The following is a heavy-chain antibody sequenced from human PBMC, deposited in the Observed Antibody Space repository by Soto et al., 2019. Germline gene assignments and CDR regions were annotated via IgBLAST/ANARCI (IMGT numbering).Heavy chain of an antibody. J-gene: IGHJ6*02. CDR1: GGSFSGYY. V-gene: IGHV4-34*01. CDR2: INHSGST. D-gene: IGHD5-18*01. CDR3: ARSDSYRIQLWSSYYYYGMDV. Sequence: QVQLQQWGAGLLKPSETLSLTCAVYGGSFSGYYWSWIRQPPGKGLEWIGEINHSGSTNYNPSLKSRVTISVDTSKNQFSLKLSSVTAADTAVYYCARSDSYRIQLWSSYYYYGMDVWGQGTTVTVSS.